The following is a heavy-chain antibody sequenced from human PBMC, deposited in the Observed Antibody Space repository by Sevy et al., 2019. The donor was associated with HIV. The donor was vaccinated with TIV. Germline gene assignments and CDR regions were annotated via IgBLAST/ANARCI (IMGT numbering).Heavy chain of an antibody. CDR3: ARNRYCGGDCYSSPFDY. CDR2: ISSSSSYI. CDR1: GFTFSSYN. V-gene: IGHV3-21*01. Sequence: GGSLRFSCAASGFTFSSYNMNWVRQAPGKGLEWVSSISSSSSYIYYADSVKGRFTISRDNAKNSLYLQMNRERAEDTAVYYCARNRYCGGDCYSSPFDYRGQGTLVTVSS. D-gene: IGHD2-21*02. J-gene: IGHJ4*02.